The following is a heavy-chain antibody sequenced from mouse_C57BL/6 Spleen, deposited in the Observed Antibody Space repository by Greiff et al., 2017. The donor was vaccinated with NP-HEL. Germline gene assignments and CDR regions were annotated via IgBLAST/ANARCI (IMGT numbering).Heavy chain of an antibody. V-gene: IGHV1-64*01. J-gene: IGHJ4*01. Sequence: QVQLQQPGAELVKPGASVKLSCKASGYTFTSYWMHWVKQRPGQGLEWIGMIHPNSGSTNYNEKFKSKATLTVDKSSSTAYMQLSSLTSEDSAVYYCARSEGYSNYGSFAMDYWGQGTSVTVSS. CDR1: GYTFTSYW. CDR2: IHPNSGST. D-gene: IGHD2-5*01. CDR3: ARSEGYSNYGSFAMDY.